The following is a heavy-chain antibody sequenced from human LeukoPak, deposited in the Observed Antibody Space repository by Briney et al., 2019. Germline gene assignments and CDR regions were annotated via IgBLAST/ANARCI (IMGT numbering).Heavy chain of an antibody. CDR1: GESFSGYY. CDR2: INHSGRT. V-gene: IGHV4-34*01. CDR3: TRPWQRRYYMDV. Sequence: SETLYLTCAVYGESFSGYYWTRVRQPPGKGLEWIGDINHSGRTTYNPSLKSRVIISVDTSKNLFSLNLTSVTAADTAVYYCTRPWQRRYYMDVWGKGTTVAVSS. J-gene: IGHJ6*03.